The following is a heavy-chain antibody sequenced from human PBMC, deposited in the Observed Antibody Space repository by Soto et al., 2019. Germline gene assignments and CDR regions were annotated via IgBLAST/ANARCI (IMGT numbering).Heavy chain of an antibody. Sequence: QVQLQQWGAGLLKPSENLSLTCGVYGGSFSGNYWSWSRQPPVEGLEWIGEINPSGSTNYNPSLKSRATISADTSKNQFSLKLSSVIAADTAVYYCAISREGGGASWGQGTLVTVSS. CDR3: AISREGGGAS. CDR1: GGSFSGNY. J-gene: IGHJ5*02. CDR2: INPSGST. D-gene: IGHD1-26*01. V-gene: IGHV4-34*01.